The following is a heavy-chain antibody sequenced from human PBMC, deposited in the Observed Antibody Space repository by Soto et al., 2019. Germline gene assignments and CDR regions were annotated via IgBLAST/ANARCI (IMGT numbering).Heavy chain of an antibody. Sequence: VQLVESGGGLVKPGGSLRLSCAASGFTFSSYSMNWVRQAPGKGLEWVSSISSSSSYIYYADSVKGRFTISRDNAKNSLYLQMNSLRAEDTAGYYGARDLRDDFWSGYYYYYYYGMDVWGQGTTVTVSS. CDR1: GFTFSSYS. CDR2: ISSSSSYI. V-gene: IGHV3-21*01. J-gene: IGHJ6*02. CDR3: ARDLRDDFWSGYYYYYYYGMDV. D-gene: IGHD3-3*01.